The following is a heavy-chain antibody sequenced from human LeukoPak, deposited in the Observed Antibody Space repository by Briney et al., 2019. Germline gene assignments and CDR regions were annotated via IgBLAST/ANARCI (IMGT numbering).Heavy chain of an antibody. CDR1: GGSISSSSYY. Sequence: SETLSLTCTVSGGSISSSSYYWGWIRQPPGKGLEWIGSIYYSGSTYYNPSLKSRVTISVDTSKNQFSLKLSSVTAADTAVYYCARGVGSGSFGWFDPWGQGTLVTVSS. J-gene: IGHJ5*02. CDR2: IYYSGST. V-gene: IGHV4-39*07. CDR3: ARGVGSGSFGWFDP. D-gene: IGHD5-12*01.